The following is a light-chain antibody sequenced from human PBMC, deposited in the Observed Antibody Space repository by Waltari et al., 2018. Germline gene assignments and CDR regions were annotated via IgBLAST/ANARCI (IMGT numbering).Light chain of an antibody. CDR1: QSVLYSSNNKNY. CDR2: WAS. V-gene: IGKV4-1*01. J-gene: IGKJ1*01. Sequence: DIVMTQSPDSLAVSLGERATINCKSSQSVLYSSNNKNYLAWYQQKPGQPPKLLIYWASTRESGVPERFSGSVSGTDFTLTSSSLQAEDVAVYYCQHYYSPPWTFGQGTKVEIK. CDR3: QHYYSPPWT.